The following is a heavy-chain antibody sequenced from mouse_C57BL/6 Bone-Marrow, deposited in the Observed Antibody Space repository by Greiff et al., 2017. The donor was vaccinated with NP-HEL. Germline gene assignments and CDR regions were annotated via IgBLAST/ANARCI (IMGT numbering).Heavy chain of an antibody. CDR3: ARPTAQATGYYAMDY. Sequence: VQLKKSGGGLVQPGGSLKLSCAASGFTFSDYYMYWVRQTPEKRLEWVAYISNGGGSTYYPDTVKGRFTISRDNAKNTLYLQMSRLKSEDTAMYYCARPTAQATGYYAMDYWGQGTSVTVSS. V-gene: IGHV5-12*01. J-gene: IGHJ4*01. D-gene: IGHD3-2*02. CDR1: GFTFSDYY. CDR2: ISNGGGST.